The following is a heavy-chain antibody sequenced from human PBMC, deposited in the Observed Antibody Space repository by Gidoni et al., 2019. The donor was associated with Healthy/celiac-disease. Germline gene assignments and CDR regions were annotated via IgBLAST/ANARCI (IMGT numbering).Heavy chain of an antibody. Sequence: VKGRFTISRDNSKNTLYLQMNSLRAEDTAVYYCAKDRRSSGWSLEDWGQGTLVTVSS. J-gene: IGHJ4*02. CDR3: AKDRRSSGWSLED. V-gene: IGHV3-30*02. D-gene: IGHD6-19*01.